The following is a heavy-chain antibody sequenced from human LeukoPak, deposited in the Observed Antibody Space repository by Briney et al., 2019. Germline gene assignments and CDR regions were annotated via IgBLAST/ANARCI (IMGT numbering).Heavy chain of an antibody. CDR3: ARAGGYYTSGSYLAY. V-gene: IGHV4-59*01. J-gene: IGHJ4*02. CDR2: IYYRGSA. Sequence: PSETLSLTCIVSGGSISSYYWSWIRQPPGKGLEFIGYIYYRGSANYNPSLKSRVTISVDPSKNQISLKLNSVTAADTAVYYCARAGGYYTSGSYLAYWGQGTLVTVSS. CDR1: GGSISSYY. D-gene: IGHD3-10*01.